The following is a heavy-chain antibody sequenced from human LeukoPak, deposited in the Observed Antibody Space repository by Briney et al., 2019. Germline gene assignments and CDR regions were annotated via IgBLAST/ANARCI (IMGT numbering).Heavy chain of an antibody. D-gene: IGHD4-17*01. Sequence: SETLSLTCTVSGGSISSGGYYWSWIRQHPGKGLEWIGYIYYSGSTYYNPSLKSRVTISVDTSKNQFSLKLSSVTAADTAVYYCARAPLDYGDNYFDYWGQGTLITVSS. CDR1: GGSISSGGYY. CDR3: ARAPLDYGDNYFDY. J-gene: IGHJ4*02. CDR2: IYYSGST. V-gene: IGHV4-31*03.